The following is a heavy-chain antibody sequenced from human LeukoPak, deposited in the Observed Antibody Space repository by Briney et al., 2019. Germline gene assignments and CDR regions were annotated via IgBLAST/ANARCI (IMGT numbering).Heavy chain of an antibody. CDR3: ASAMIGVPDDAFDT. V-gene: IGHV4-34*01. CDR2: INHSGST. J-gene: IGHJ3*02. CDR1: GGSFSGYH. D-gene: IGHD3-22*01. Sequence: NPSETLSLTCAVYGGSFSGYHWSWIRQPPGKGLEWIGEINHSGSTNYNPSLKSRVTISVDTSKNQFSLKLSSVTAADTAVYYCASAMIGVPDDAFDTWGQGTMVTVSS.